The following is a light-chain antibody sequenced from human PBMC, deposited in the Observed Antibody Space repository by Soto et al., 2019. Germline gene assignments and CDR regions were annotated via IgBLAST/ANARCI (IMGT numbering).Light chain of an antibody. Sequence: EIVMTQSPATLSVSPGERATLSCRASQSVSTNLAWYQQKPGQAPRRLIYGASTRATGIPARFSGSGSGTEFTVTISSLQFEDFAVYYCQQYNNWALYSFGQGTKLEIK. J-gene: IGKJ2*03. CDR3: QQYNNWALYS. CDR1: QSVSTN. V-gene: IGKV3-15*01. CDR2: GAS.